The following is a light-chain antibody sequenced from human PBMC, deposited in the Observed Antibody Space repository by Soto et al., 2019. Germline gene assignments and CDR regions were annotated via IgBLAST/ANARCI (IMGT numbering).Light chain of an antibody. CDR2: DAS. CDR3: QKYNSAPWT. CDR1: QNINNY. V-gene: IGKV1-33*01. Sequence: DIQMTQSPSSLSASVGDRVTITCQASQNINNYLNWYQQKPGRAPKLLIYDASNLEAGVPSRFRGSGSVTDFTFTISRLQPEDIATYYCQKYNSAPWTFGQGTKVDIK. J-gene: IGKJ1*01.